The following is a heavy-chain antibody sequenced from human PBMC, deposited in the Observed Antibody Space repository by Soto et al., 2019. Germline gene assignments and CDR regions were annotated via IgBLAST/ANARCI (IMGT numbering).Heavy chain of an antibody. V-gene: IGHV1-69*06. CDR3: ARYNGRGYGGYGSYYYYYGMDV. CDR2: IIPIFGTA. D-gene: IGHD5-12*01. J-gene: IGHJ6*02. CDR1: GGTFSSYA. Sequence: ASVKVSCKASGGTFSSYAISWVRQAPGQGLEWMGGIIPIFGTANYAQKFQGRVTITADKSTSTAYMELSSLRSEDTAVYYCARYNGRGYGGYGSYYYYYGMDVWGQGTTVTVSS.